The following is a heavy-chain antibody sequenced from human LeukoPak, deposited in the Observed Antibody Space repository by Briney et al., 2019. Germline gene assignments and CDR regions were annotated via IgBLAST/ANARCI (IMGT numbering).Heavy chain of an antibody. D-gene: IGHD2-2*01. CDR1: GYSFTNYW. CDR3: ARYCSGTNCSAGGLDAFDI. Sequence: GESLKISCKGSGYSFTNYWIAWVRQMPGKGLEWMGIIYPGDSETRYSPSFQGQVIISADKSISTAYLQWSSLKASDTAMYYCARYCSGTNCSAGGLDAFDIWGQGTMVTVSS. V-gene: IGHV5-51*01. J-gene: IGHJ3*02. CDR2: IYPGDSET.